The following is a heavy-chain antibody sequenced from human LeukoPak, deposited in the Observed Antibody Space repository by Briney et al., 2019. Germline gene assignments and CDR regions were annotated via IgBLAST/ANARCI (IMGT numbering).Heavy chain of an antibody. CDR2: ISGSGGIT. CDR3: AQDSAAVGGPTTD. Sequence: GGSLRLSCAASGFTFSSYTMSWVRQAPGKGKEWVSLISGSGGITYYADSVKGQFTISRDNSKNTLYLQMDSLRAEDTAVYYCAQDSAAVGGPTTDWGQGTLVTVSS. CDR1: GFTFSSYT. J-gene: IGHJ4*02. D-gene: IGHD6-13*01. V-gene: IGHV3-23*01.